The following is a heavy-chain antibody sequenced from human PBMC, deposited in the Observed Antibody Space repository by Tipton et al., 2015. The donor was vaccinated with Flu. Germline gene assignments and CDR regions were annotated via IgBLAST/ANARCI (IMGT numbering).Heavy chain of an antibody. Sequence: QLVQSGAEVKKPGASVKVSCKASGYTFPSYGISWVRQAPGQGLEGMGGFSAYNGNGIYAQKFQGRVTMTTDTSTRSAYMELRSLRTDDTAVYYCARGEFPARTIDAFDIWGEGTMVTVSS. CDR1: GYTFPSYG. CDR3: ARGEFPARTIDAFDI. J-gene: IGHJ3*02. D-gene: IGHD3-10*01. CDR2: FSAYNGNG. V-gene: IGHV1-18*01.